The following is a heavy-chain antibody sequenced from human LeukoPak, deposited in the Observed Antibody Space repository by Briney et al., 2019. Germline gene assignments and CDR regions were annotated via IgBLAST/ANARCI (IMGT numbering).Heavy chain of an antibody. CDR3: TRDGSTSWYKGGFDY. CDR2: MSYSGIT. J-gene: IGHJ4*02. CDR1: GVSISSYF. V-gene: IGHV4-59*12. D-gene: IGHD6-13*01. Sequence: SEALSLTCSVSGVSISSYFWSWIRQPPGKGLEWIGYMSYSGITYYNPSLKSRVTISVDTSKSQFSLKLTSVTAADTAVYYCTRDGSTSWYKGGFDYWGPGTLVTVSS.